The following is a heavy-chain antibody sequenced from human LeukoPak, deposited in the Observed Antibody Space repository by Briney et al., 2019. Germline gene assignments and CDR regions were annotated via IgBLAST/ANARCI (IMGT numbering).Heavy chain of an antibody. Sequence: ASVKVPCKASGGTFSSYAISWVRQAPGQGLEWMGWINTNSGNPTYAQGFTGRFVFSVESSVSTTYLQISSLKAEDTAVYYCAKDVRRLGIASSGFDYWGQGSLVTVSS. V-gene: IGHV7-4-1*02. CDR1: GGTFSSYA. D-gene: IGHD6-13*01. CDR3: AKDVRRLGIASSGFDY. J-gene: IGHJ4*02. CDR2: INTNSGNP.